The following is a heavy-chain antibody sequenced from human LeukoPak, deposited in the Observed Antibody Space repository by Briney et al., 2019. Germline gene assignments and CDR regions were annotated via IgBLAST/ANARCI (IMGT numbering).Heavy chain of an antibody. CDR2: MNPNSGNT. CDR3: AREGSSSSGFDY. D-gene: IGHD6-6*01. V-gene: IGHV1-8*01. Sequence: ASVKVPCKASGYTFTSYDINWVRQATGQGLEWMGWMNPNSGNTGYAQKFQGRVTMTRNTSISTAYMELSSLRSEDTAVYYCAREGSSSSGFDYWGQGTLVTVSS. J-gene: IGHJ4*02. CDR1: GYTFTSYD.